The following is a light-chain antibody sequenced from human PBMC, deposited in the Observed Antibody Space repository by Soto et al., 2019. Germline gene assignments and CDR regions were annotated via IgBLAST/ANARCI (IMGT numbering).Light chain of an antibody. Sequence: SVLTRPPSVSGAAGRRVASACTGSSSNIGAGYDVHWYQQLPGTAPKLLIYGNSNRPSGVPDRFSGSKSGTSASLAITGLQAEDEADYYCQSYDSSLSALYVFGTGTKVTVL. J-gene: IGLJ1*01. V-gene: IGLV1-40*01. CDR3: QSYDSSLSALYV. CDR1: SSNIGAGYD. CDR2: GNS.